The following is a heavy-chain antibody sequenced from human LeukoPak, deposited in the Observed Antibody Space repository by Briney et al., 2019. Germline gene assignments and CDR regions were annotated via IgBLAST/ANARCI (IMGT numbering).Heavy chain of an antibody. D-gene: IGHD1-20*01. Sequence: SNNYMTWVRQAPGKGLEWIGSIYYSGNTYYNPSLKSRVTISVDTSKNQFSLKLSSVTAADTAVYYYARGITLVYWGQGTLVTVSS. V-gene: IGHV4-39*07. CDR1: SNNY. CDR3: ARGITLVY. J-gene: IGHJ4*02. CDR2: IYYSGNT.